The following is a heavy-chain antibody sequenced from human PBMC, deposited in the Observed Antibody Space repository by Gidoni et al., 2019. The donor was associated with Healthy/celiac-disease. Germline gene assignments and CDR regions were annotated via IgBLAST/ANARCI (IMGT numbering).Heavy chain of an antibody. D-gene: IGHD6-13*01. V-gene: IGHV3-7*01. Sequence: EVQLVESGGGLVQPGGSLRLSCAASGFTFSSYWMSWVRQAPGKGLEWVANIKQDGSEKYYVDSVKGRFTISRDNAKNSLYLQMNSLRAEDTAVYYCARDSSSWYFASPDYWGQGTLVTVSS. J-gene: IGHJ4*02. CDR2: IKQDGSEK. CDR3: ARDSSSWYFASPDY. CDR1: GFTFSSYW.